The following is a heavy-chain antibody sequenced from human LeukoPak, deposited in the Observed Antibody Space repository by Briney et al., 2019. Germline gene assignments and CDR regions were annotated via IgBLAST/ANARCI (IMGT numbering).Heavy chain of an antibody. J-gene: IGHJ4*02. CDR3: ARGGEYFDSNDYIKTFDY. D-gene: IGHD3-22*01. Sequence: PGGSLRLSFAASGVTVSSSYMNWVRQARGKGLEWVSVIYSGGTTYYAYSVKGRFTISRDNSKNTLYLQMNSLRAEDTAVYYCARGGEYFDSNDYIKTFDYWGQGTLVTVSS. V-gene: IGHV3-53*01. CDR2: IYSGGTT. CDR1: GVTVSSSY.